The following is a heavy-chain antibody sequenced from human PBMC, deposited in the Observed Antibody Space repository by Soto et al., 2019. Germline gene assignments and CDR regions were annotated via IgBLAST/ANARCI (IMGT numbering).Heavy chain of an antibody. V-gene: IGHV1-69*02. CDR3: ARLRATQTHYYYYYYMDV. CDR2: IIPILGIA. Sequence: ASVKVSCKASGGTFSSYTISWVRQAPGQGLEWMGRIIPILGIANYAQKFQGRVTITADKSTSTAYMELSSLRSEDTAVYYCARLRATQTHYYYYYYMDVWGKGTTVTVSS. J-gene: IGHJ6*03. D-gene: IGHD5-12*01. CDR1: GGTFSSYT.